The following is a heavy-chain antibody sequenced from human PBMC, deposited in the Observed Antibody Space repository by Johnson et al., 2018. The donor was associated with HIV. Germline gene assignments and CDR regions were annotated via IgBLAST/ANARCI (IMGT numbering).Heavy chain of an antibody. J-gene: IGHJ3*02. CDR1: GFTFSS. Sequence: QVQLVESGGGLVKPGGSLRLSCAASGFTFSSMHWDRQAPGKGLEWVAVISYDGSNKYYADSVKGRFTISRDNSKNTLYLQMNSLRAEDTAVYYCARDKYPPTAAAGTDAFDIWGQGTMVTVSS. V-gene: IGHV3-30-3*01. CDR2: ISYDGSNK. CDR3: ARDKYPPTAAAGTDAFDI. D-gene: IGHD6-13*01.